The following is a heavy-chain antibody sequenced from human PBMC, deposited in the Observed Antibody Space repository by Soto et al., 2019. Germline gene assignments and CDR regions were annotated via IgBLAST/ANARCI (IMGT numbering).Heavy chain of an antibody. CDR3: AVGSYYYYGMDV. J-gene: IGHJ6*02. Sequence: ASVKVSCKAYGYTFTSYGISWVRQAPGQGLEWMGWISAYNGNTNYAQKLQGRVTMTTDTSTSTAYMELRRLISDDTAVYYCAVGSYYYYGMDVWGQGTTVTVSS. CDR1: GYTFTSYG. V-gene: IGHV1-18*01. CDR2: ISAYNGNT.